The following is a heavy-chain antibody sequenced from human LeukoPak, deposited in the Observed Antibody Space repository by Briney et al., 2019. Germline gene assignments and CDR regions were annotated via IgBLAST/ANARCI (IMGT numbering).Heavy chain of an antibody. CDR2: IYWDDDK. D-gene: IGHD3-22*01. CDR3: AHRTHSSGYYYVGYYFDY. Sequence: SGPTLVKPTQTLTLTCTFSGFSLSTSGVGVGWIRQPPGKALEWLALIYWDDDKRYSPSLKSRLTITKDTSKNQVVLTMTNMDPVDTATYYRAHRTHSSGYYYVGYYFDYWGQGTLVTVSS. CDR1: GFSLSTSGVG. V-gene: IGHV2-5*02. J-gene: IGHJ4*02.